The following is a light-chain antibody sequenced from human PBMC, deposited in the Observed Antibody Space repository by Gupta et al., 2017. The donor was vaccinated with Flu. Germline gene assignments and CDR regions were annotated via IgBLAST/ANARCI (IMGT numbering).Light chain of an antibody. V-gene: IGKV3-15*01. CDR3: QKYSDWSLYT. CDR1: QSVSTS. CDR2: GAS. J-gene: IGKJ2*01. Sequence: DIVLTQSPATLSVSPGERVTLSCRASQSVSTSLAWYQQKPGQAPSLLIYGASTRATGIPTRFTGGGSGTEFTLTVSSLESEDFAVYFCQKYSDWSLYTFGQGTKLEIK.